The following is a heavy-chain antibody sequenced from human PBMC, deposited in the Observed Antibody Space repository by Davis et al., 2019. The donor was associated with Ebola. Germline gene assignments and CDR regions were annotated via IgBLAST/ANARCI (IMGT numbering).Heavy chain of an antibody. V-gene: IGHV3-15*07. CDR3: STDPARGY. CDR1: GFSFNEAW. J-gene: IGHJ4*02. Sequence: PGGSLRLSCAASGFSFNEAWTWMNWVRQAPGKGLEWVGRIRSKTNDGIIDYAAFVEGRFIISRDDSKNTLFLQINSLRTEDTAVYYCSTDPARGYWGQGTLVNVSS. CDR2: IRSKTNDGII.